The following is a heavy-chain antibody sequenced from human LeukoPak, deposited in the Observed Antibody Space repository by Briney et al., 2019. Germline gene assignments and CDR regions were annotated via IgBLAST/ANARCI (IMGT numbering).Heavy chain of an antibody. V-gene: IGHV4-59*08. CDR1: GGSITNYH. CDR2: IYNSGST. CDR3: ARHAPGPYYFDY. J-gene: IGHJ4*02. Sequence: PSETLSLTYTVSGGSITNYHWSWIRQPPGKGLEWIGYIYNSGSTKYNPSLKSRVTISVDTSKNQFSLKLSSVTAADTAVYYCARHAPGPYYFDYWGQGTLVTVSS.